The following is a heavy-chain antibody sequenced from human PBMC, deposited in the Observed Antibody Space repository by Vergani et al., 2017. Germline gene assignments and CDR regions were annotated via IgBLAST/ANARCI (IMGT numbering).Heavy chain of an antibody. CDR3: AMDNTLRGYCRSSIYYAALDD. V-gene: IGHV1-69*12. D-gene: IGHD2-2*01. CDR1: GGTFSSYA. J-gene: IGHJ4*02. CDR2: IIPIFGTA. Sequence: QVQLVQSGAEVKKPGSSVKVSCKASGGTFSSYAISWVRQAPGQGLEWMGWIIPIFGTANYAQKVQGRVTITADESTSTAYMELSSLRSEDTAVYYCAMDNTLRGYCRSSIYYAALDDWSQGSLVTVSS.